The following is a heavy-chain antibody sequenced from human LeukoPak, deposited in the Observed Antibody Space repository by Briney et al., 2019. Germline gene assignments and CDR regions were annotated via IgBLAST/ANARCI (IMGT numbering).Heavy chain of an antibody. J-gene: IGHJ5*02. CDR2: IDNSGNA. CDR3: ATSTGTIYTWFDP. V-gene: IGHV4-59*01. CDR1: GGSISSDY. D-gene: IGHD1-1*01. Sequence: SETLSLTCTVSGGSISSDYWSWIWQPPGKGLEWIGYIDNSGNANYNPSLKSRVTISVDTPKNQFSLRLSSVTAADTAVYYCATSTGTIYTWFDPWGQGTLVTVSP.